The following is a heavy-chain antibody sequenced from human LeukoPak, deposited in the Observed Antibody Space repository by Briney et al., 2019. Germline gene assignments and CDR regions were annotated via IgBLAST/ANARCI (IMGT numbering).Heavy chain of an antibody. D-gene: IGHD3-10*01. V-gene: IGHV4-4*07. J-gene: IGHJ5*02. CDR3: ARDSPYYYGSGSYVYWFDP. CDR1: GGSISSYY. Sequence: PSETLSLTCTVSGGSISSYYWSWIRQPAGKGLEWIGRIYTSGSTNYNPSLKSRVTMSVDTSKNQFSLKLSSVAAADTAVYYWARDSPYYYGSGSYVYWFDPWGQGTLVTVSS. CDR2: IYTSGST.